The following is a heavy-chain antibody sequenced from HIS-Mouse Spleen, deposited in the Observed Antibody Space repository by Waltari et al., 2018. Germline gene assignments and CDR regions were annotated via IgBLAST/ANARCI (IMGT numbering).Heavy chain of an antibody. J-gene: IGHJ2*01. CDR3: AREIPYSSSWYDWYFDL. Sequence: QLQLQESGPGLVKPSETLSLTCTVSGGSISSSSYYWGWIRQPPGKGLEWIGSIYYSGGTNYNPSLKSRVTIAVETSKNQFALKLSSVTAADTAVYYCAREIPYSSSWYDWYFDLWGRGTLVTVSS. CDR2: IYYSGGT. CDR1: GGSISSSSYY. V-gene: IGHV4-39*07. D-gene: IGHD6-13*01.